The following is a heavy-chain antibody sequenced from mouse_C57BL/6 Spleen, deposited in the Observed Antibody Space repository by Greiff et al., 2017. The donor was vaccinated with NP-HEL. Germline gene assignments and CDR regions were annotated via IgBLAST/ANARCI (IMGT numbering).Heavy chain of an antibody. CDR2: INPNNGGT. V-gene: IGHV1-26*01. J-gene: IGHJ4*01. CDR3: ARESWHYYGSSSNAMDY. D-gene: IGHD1-1*01. CDR1: GYTFTDYY. Sequence: EVQLQQSGPELVKPGASVKISCKASGYTFTDYYMNWVKQSHGKSLEWIGDINPNNGGTSYNQKFKGKATLTVDKSSSTAYMELSSLTSEDSAVYYCARESWHYYGSSSNAMDYWGQGTSVTVSS.